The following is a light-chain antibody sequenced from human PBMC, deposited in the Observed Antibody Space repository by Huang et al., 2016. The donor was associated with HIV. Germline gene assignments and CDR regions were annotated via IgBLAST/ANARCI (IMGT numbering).Light chain of an antibody. V-gene: IGKV4-1*01. J-gene: IGKJ1*01. CDR2: WVS. CDR3: QQYYSIPRT. Sequence: DIVMTQSPDSLAVSLGERATINCKSSQSVLSSSKDKNYLAWYQQKPGQPPKLLIYWVSTRESGVPDRFSGSGSGTDFTLTISSLQAEDVAVYYCQQYYSIPRTFGQGTKVEIK. CDR1: QSVLSSSKDKNY.